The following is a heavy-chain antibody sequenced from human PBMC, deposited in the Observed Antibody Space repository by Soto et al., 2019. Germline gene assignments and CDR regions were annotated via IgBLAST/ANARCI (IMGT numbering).Heavy chain of an antibody. V-gene: IGHV3-11*01. CDR3: ARAPPDFWSGQYYYYYGMDV. CDR1: GFTFSDYY. D-gene: IGHD3-3*01. Sequence: QVQLVESGGGLVKPGGSLRLSCAASGFTFSDYYMSWIRQAPGKGLEWVSYISSSGSTIYYADSVKGRFTISRDNAKNSLYLQMNSLRAEDTAVYYCARAPPDFWSGQYYYYYGMDVWGQGTTVTVSS. J-gene: IGHJ6*02. CDR2: ISSSGSTI.